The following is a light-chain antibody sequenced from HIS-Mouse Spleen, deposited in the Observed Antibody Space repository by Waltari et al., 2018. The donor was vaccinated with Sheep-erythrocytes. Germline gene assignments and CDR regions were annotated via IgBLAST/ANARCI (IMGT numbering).Light chain of an antibody. J-gene: IGLJ1*01. CDR3: CSYAGSYNHV. CDR1: SSDVGGYNY. Sequence: QSALTKPRSVSGSPGQSVTISCTGTSSDVGGYNYVSWYQQYPGKAPKLMIYDVSKRPSGVPDRFSGSKSGNTASLTISGLQAEDEADYYCCSYAGSYNHVFATGTKVTVL. V-gene: IGLV2-11*01. CDR2: DVS.